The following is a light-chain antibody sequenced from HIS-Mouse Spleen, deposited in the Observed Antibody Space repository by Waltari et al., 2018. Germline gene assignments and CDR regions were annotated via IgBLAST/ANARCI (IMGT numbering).Light chain of an antibody. V-gene: IGKV4-1*01. CDR2: WAS. Sequence: DIVMTQSPDSLAVSLGERATINCKSSQSVLYSSNNKNYLAWYQQKPGQPHKLLIYWASTRESGVPDRCSGSGSGTEFTLTISSLQAEDVAVYYCQQYYSTPQTFGQGTKVEIK. J-gene: IGKJ1*01. CDR3: QQYYSTPQT. CDR1: QSVLYSSNNKNY.